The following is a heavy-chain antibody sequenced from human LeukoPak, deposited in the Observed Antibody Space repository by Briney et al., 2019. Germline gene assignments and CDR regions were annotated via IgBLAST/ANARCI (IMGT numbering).Heavy chain of an antibody. J-gene: IGHJ3*02. D-gene: IGHD1-1*01. CDR1: GFTFSSYA. V-gene: IGHV3-23*01. CDR3: ARGLNWNDNGAFDI. Sequence: GGSLRLSCAASGFTFSSYAMSWVRQAPGKGLEWVSAISGSGGSTYYADSVKGRFTISRDNSENTLYLQMNSLRAEDTAVYYCARGLNWNDNGAFDIWGQGTMVTVSS. CDR2: ISGSGGST.